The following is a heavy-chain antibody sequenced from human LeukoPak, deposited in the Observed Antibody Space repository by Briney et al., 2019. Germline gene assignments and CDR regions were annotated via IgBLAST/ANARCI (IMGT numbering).Heavy chain of an antibody. CDR1: GYTFTGYY. CDR2: INPNSGGT. V-gene: IGHV1-2*02. CDR3: ARDLLRFLEWQNAHPWFDP. J-gene: IGHJ5*02. D-gene: IGHD3-3*01. Sequence: PWASVKVSCKASGYTFTGYYMHWVRQAPGQGLEWMGWINPNSGGTNYAQKFQGRVTMTRDTSISTAYMELSRLRSDDTAVYYCARDLLRFLEWQNAHPWFDPWGQGTLVTVSS.